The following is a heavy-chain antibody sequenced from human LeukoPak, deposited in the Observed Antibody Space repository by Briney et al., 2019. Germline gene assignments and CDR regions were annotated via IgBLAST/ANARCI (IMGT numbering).Heavy chain of an antibody. CDR3: ARGKRGWLQLWDY. Sequence: PSETLSLTCTVSGGSISSYYWSWIRQPPGKGLEWIGYIYYSGSTNYNPSLKSRVTISVDTSKNQFSLKLSSVTAADTAVYYCARGKRGWLQLWDYWGQGTLVTVSS. V-gene: IGHV4-59*01. CDR1: GGSISSYY. D-gene: IGHD5-24*01. CDR2: IYYSGST. J-gene: IGHJ4*02.